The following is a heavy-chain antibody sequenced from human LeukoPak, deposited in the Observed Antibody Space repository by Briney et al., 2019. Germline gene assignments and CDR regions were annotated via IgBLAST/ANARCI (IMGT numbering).Heavy chain of an antibody. CDR3: ARAISCPKSSTSCYIEGVDY. CDR2: IYYSGRT. Sequence: SETLSLTCSVSGDSVSRSDSYWDWIRQSPGKGLEWIGIIYYSGRTYYSPSLKSRVTISVDTSKNQFSLKLSSVTAADTAVYYCARAISCPKSSTSCYIEGVDYWGQGTLVTVSS. V-gene: IGHV4-39*07. J-gene: IGHJ4*02. D-gene: IGHD2-2*02. CDR1: GDSVSRSDSY.